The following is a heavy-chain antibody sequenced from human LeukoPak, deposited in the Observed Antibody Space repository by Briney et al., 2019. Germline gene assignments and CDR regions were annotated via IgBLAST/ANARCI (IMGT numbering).Heavy chain of an antibody. D-gene: IGHD6-19*01. CDR1: GFTFSDSA. CDR2: IRNKANGGTA. Sequence: PGGSLRLSCSAGGFTFSDSAVTWVRQAPGKGLEWVGFIRNKANGGTADYAASVKGRFTISRDDSKTIAYLQMNSLKIEDTAVYYCSRAYSTGWLGINDYWGQGAQVTVSS. CDR3: SRAYSTGWLGINDY. V-gene: IGHV3-49*04. J-gene: IGHJ4*02.